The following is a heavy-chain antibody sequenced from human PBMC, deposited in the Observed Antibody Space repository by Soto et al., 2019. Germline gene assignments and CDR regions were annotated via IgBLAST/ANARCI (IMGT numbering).Heavy chain of an antibody. D-gene: IGHD4-17*01. CDR2: INPNSGGT. J-gene: IGHJ3*02. Sequence: QVQLVQSGAEVKKPGASVKVSCKASGYTFTGYYMHWVRQAHGQGLEWMGWINPNSGGTNYAQKFQGWVTMTRDTSMSTAYMELSRLRSDDTAVYYCARAIEDYGDQGNAFDIWGQGTIVTVSS. CDR3: ARAIEDYGDQGNAFDI. CDR1: GYTFTGYY. V-gene: IGHV1-2*04.